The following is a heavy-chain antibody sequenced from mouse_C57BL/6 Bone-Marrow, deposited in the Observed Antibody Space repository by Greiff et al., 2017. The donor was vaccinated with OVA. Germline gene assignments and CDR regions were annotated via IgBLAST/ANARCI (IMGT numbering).Heavy chain of an antibody. D-gene: IGHD4-1*01. CDR1: GYTFTSYW. Sequence: QVQLQQPGAELVKPGASVTLSCKASGYTFTSYWMQWVKQRPGQGLEWIGEIDPSDSYTNYNQKFKGKATLTVDTSSSTAYMQLSSLTSEDAAVYYCARSELGRDYWGQGTTLTVSS. V-gene: IGHV1-50*01. CDR2: IDPSDSYT. CDR3: ARSELGRDY. J-gene: IGHJ2*01.